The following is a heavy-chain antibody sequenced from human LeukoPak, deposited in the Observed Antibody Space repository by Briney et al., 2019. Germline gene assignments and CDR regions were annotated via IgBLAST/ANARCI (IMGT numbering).Heavy chain of an antibody. CDR3: ARVRELGN. D-gene: IGHD1-26*01. Sequence: SETLSLTCAVYGGSFSGYYWSWTRQPPGKGLEWIGEINHSGSTNYNPSLKSRVTISVDTSKNQFSLKLSSVTAADTAVYYCARVRELGNWGQGTQVTVSS. CDR1: GGSFSGYY. J-gene: IGHJ4*02. CDR2: INHSGST. V-gene: IGHV4-34*01.